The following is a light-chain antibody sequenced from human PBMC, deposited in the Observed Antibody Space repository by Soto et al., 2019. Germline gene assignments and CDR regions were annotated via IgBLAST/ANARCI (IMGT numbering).Light chain of an antibody. CDR1: QSISSW. CDR2: KAS. J-gene: IGKJ5*01. V-gene: IGKV1-5*03. Sequence: DIQMTQSPSTLSASVGDRVTITCRASQSISSWLAWYQQKPGKAPKVLIYKASSLESGVPSRFSGSGSGTEFTLTIGGLQPDDFATYYCQQFNSYPITFGQGTRLEIK. CDR3: QQFNSYPIT.